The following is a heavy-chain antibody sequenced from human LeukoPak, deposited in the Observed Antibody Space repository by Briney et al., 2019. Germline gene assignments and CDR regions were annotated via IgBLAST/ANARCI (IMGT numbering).Heavy chain of an antibody. CDR3: SRENGAFSPFGY. Sequence: SETLSLTCTVSGDSISSSRHSWGWIRQPPGQGLEWIGEISLTGLTHYNPSLESRVTVSLDKSKNQLSLNLTSVTAADTAVYYCSRENGAFSPFGYWGQGTLVTVLS. J-gene: IGHJ4*02. CDR1: GDSISSSRHS. V-gene: IGHV4-39*07. D-gene: IGHD2-8*01. CDR2: ISLTGLT.